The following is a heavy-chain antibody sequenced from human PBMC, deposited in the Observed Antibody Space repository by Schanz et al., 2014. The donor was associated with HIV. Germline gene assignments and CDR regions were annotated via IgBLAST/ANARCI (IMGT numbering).Heavy chain of an antibody. V-gene: IGHV3-74*01. CDR3: ARGLPTPAAFDI. CDR2: INSDGSST. J-gene: IGHJ3*02. Sequence: EVQLVESGGGLVQPGGSLRLSCAASGFTFSSYWMHWVRQAPGKGLVWVSRINSDGSSTSYADSVKGRFTISRDNAKNTLYLQMSSLRAEDTAVYYCARGLPTPAAFDIWGQGTMVTVSS. CDR1: GFTFSSYW. D-gene: IGHD3-16*01.